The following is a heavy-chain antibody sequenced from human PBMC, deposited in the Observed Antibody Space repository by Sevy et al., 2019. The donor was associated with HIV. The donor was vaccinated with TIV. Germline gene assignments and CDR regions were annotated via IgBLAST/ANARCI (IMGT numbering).Heavy chain of an antibody. V-gene: IGHV1-18*01. D-gene: IGHD4-17*01. J-gene: IGHJ4*02. Sequence: ASVKVSCKASGYTFTSYGISWVRQAPGQGLEWMGWISAYNGNTNYAQKLQGRVTMTTDTSTSTAYMELGSLRSDDTAVYYCARRYGDYVGVHYYFDYWGQGTLVTVSS. CDR3: ARRYGDYVGVHYYFDY. CDR1: GYTFTSYG. CDR2: ISAYNGNT.